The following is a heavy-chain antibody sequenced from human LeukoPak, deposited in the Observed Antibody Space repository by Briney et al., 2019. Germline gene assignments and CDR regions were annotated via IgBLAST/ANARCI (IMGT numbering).Heavy chain of an antibody. V-gene: IGHV3-48*03. D-gene: IGHD1-14*01. J-gene: IGHJ5*02. CDR2: ISSGGSTI. CDR3: AKVFVLLRGTPENWFDP. CDR1: GFTFSSFE. Sequence: GGSLRLSCAASGFTFSSFEMKWVRQAPGKGLEWVSYISSGGSTIYYADSVKGRFTISRDNAKNSLYLQMNSLRAEDTAVYFCAKVFVLLRGTPENWFDPWGQGTLVTVSS.